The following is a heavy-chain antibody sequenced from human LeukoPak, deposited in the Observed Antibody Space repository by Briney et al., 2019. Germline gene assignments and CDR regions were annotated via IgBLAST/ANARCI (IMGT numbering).Heavy chain of an antibody. CDR2: IIPIFGTA. Sequence: ASVKVSCKASGGTFSSYAISWVRQAPGQGLEWMGGIIPIFGTANYAQKFQGRVTITADESMSTAYMELSSLRSEDTAVYYCARVLRVVVIKGDAFDIWGQGTMVTVSS. CDR1: GGTFSSYA. D-gene: IGHD3-22*01. V-gene: IGHV1-69*13. CDR3: ARVLRVVVIKGDAFDI. J-gene: IGHJ3*02.